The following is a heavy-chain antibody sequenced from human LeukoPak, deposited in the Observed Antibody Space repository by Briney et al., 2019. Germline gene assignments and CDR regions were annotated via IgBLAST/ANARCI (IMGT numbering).Heavy chain of an antibody. CDR1: GFTFDDYA. CDR3: AKVGGSTSFDY. D-gene: IGHD1-26*01. V-gene: IGHV3-9*01. J-gene: IGHJ4*02. Sequence: SGGSLRLSCAASGFTFDDYAMHWVRQAPWKGLEWVSGISWNSGSIGYADSVKGRFTISRDNAKNSLYLQMNSLRAEDTALYYCAKVGGSTSFDYWGQGTLVTVSS. CDR2: ISWNSGSI.